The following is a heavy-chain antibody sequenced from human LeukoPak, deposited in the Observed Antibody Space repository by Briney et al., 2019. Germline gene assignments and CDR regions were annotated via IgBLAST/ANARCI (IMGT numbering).Heavy chain of an antibody. CDR3: ARDLLVRGVIDY. V-gene: IGHV3-21*01. CDR1: GFTFSSYS. D-gene: IGHD3-10*01. J-gene: IGHJ4*02. CDR2: ISSSSSYV. Sequence: GGSLRLSCAASGFTFSSYSMNWVRQAPGKGLEWVASISSSSSYVYYADSVKGRFTISRDNAKNSLYLQMNSLRAEDTAVYYCARDLLVRGVIDYWGQGTLVTVSS.